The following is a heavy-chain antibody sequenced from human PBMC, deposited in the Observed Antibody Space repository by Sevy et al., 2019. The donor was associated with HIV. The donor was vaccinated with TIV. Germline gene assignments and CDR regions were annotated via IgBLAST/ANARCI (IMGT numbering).Heavy chain of an antibody. CDR1: GGSFSGYY. V-gene: IGHV4-34*01. CDR2: INHSGST. CDR3: ARAGITGTTAAPVYYGMDV. Sequence: SETLSLTCAVYGGSFSGYYWSWIRQPPGKGLEWIGEINHSGSTNYNPSLKSRVTISVDTSKNQFSLKLGSVTAAATAVYYCARAGITGTTAAPVYYGMDVWGQGTTVTVSS. D-gene: IGHD1-7*01. J-gene: IGHJ6*02.